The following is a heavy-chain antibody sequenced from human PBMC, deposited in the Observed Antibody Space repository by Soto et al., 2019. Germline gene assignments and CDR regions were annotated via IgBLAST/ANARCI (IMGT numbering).Heavy chain of an antibody. Sequence: GGSLRLSCAASGFTFSSHGMHWVRQAPSKGLEWVAVISYDGSNKYYADSVKGRFTISRDNSKNTLYLQMSSLRAEDTAVYYCAKAEWELAYYYYYYGMDVWGQGTTVTVSS. CDR2: ISYDGSNK. J-gene: IGHJ6*02. CDR3: AKAEWELAYYYYYYGMDV. CDR1: GFTFSSHG. V-gene: IGHV3-30*18. D-gene: IGHD1-26*01.